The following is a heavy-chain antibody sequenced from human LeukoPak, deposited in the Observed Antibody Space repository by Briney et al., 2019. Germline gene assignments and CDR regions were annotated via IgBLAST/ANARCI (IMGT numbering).Heavy chain of an antibody. D-gene: IGHD1-26*01. CDR2: IIPIFGTP. Sequence: PSVKLSCKASEGTFSSYAISWVRQPPRQGLEWMGGIIPIFGTPNYAQKFPGRVTSIPDEATITAYIELSSLTSAAMAVYYCATPEPTREYFDSWGHGTLVTVSS. J-gene: IGHJ4*01. V-gene: IGHV1-69*13. CDR3: ATPEPTREYFDS. CDR1: EGTFSSYA.